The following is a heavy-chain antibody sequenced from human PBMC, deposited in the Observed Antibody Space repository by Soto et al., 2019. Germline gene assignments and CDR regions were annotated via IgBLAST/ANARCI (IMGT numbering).Heavy chain of an antibody. CDR1: GYFIGAGGYY. J-gene: IGHJ5*02. CDR3: ARMYSSGSGWFHP. Sequence: PSETLSLTCFVSGYFIGAGGYYWSWIRHHPGKGLEWIGSFYSSGSIIYNPSLRSRVSISGDMSTNQFSMSLTSVTAADTARYYCARMYSSGSGWFHPWGQATLVTVS. CDR2: FYSSGSI. V-gene: IGHV4-31*02. D-gene: IGHD6-19*01.